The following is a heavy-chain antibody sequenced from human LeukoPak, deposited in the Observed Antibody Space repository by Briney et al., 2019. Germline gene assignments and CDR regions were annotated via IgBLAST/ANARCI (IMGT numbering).Heavy chain of an antibody. CDR1: GFTFSSYA. Sequence: ASLRLSCAASGFTFSSYAMSWVRQAPGKGLEWVSAISGSGGSTYYADSVKGRFTISRDNSKNPLYLQMNSLRAEDTAVYYCAKACRIQLWFPFDYWGQGTLVTVSS. D-gene: IGHD5-18*01. V-gene: IGHV3-23*01. J-gene: IGHJ4*02. CDR3: AKACRIQLWFPFDY. CDR2: ISGSGGST.